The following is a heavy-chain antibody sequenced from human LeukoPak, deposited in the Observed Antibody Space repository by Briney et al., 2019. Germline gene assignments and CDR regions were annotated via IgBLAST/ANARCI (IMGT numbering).Heavy chain of an antibody. D-gene: IGHD3-3*01. CDR2: ISGSAVIT. Sequence: PGGSLRLSCAASGLTFINFGMTWVRQAPGKGLEWVSTISGSAVITFYADSVKGRFTISRDNSKNTLYLQMNSLRAEDTALYYCAKSRLSGTNDAFDIWGQGTMVTVSS. CDR3: AKSRLSGTNDAFDI. V-gene: IGHV3-23*01. CDR1: GLTFINFG. J-gene: IGHJ3*02.